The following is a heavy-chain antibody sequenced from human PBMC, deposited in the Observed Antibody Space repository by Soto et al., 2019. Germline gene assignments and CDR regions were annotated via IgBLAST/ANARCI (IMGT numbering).Heavy chain of an antibody. CDR1: GFTFGDYA. Sequence: GGSLRLSCTASGFTFGDYAMSWFRQAPGKGLEWVGFIRSKAYGATTEYAPSVKGRFTISRDDSKSIAYLKMNSLKTEDTAVYYCTVIDYAPPVSLSSFDIWGQGTMVTVSS. J-gene: IGHJ3*02. D-gene: IGHD3-16*02. CDR3: TVIDYAPPVSLSSFDI. V-gene: IGHV3-49*03. CDR2: IRSKAYGATT.